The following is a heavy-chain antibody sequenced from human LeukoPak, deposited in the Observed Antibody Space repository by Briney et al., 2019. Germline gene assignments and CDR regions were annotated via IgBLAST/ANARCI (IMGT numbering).Heavy chain of an antibody. CDR2: ISGRGGSP. D-gene: IGHD5-18*01. J-gene: IGHJ6*03. CDR1: GFTFSSYA. Sequence: TGGPLRLSCAASGFTFSSYAMSWVRQAPGKGLEWVSVISGRGGSPYYADSVKGRFTISRDNSKNTLYLQMNSLRAEDTAVYYCAKGGYSYVNYYYYYMDVWGKGTTVTVSS. CDR3: AKGGYSYVNYYYYYMDV. V-gene: IGHV3-23*01.